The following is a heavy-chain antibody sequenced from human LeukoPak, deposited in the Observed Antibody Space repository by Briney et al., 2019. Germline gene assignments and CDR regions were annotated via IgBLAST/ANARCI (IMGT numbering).Heavy chain of an antibody. J-gene: IGHJ4*02. CDR1: GYTLTSYF. D-gene: IGHD4-17*01. Sequence: ASVKVSFKASGYTLTSYFMHWVRQAPGQGLDWMGIINPSGGSTSYAQKFQGRVTMTRDTSTSTVYMELSSLRSEDTAVYYCARDSADYGDYDYWGQGTLVTVSS. CDR2: INPSGGST. CDR3: ARDSADYGDYDY. V-gene: IGHV1-46*01.